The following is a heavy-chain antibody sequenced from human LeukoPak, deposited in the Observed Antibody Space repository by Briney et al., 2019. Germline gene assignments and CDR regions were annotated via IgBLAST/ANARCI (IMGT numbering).Heavy chain of an antibody. CDR2: IYYSGST. CDR1: GGSISSSSYY. V-gene: IGHV4-39*01. D-gene: IGHD6-19*01. J-gene: IGHJ2*01. CDR3: ARHVIIAVAHIWYFDL. Sequence: SETLSLTCTVSGGSISSSSYYWGWIRQPPGKGLEWIGSIYYSGSTYYNPSLKSRVTISVDTSKNQFSLKLSSVTAADTAVYYCARHVIIAVAHIWYFDLWGRGTLVTVSS.